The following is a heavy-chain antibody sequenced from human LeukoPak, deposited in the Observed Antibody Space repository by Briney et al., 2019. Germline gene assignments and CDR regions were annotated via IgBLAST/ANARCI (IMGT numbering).Heavy chain of an antibody. CDR3: ARDALPIIMVQGPATEFDY. CDR1: GFTFSSYS. CDR2: ISSSSSYI. D-gene: IGHD3-10*01. Sequence: KPGGSLRLSCAASGFTFSSYSMNWVRQAPGKGLEWVSSISSSSSYIYYADSVKGRFTISRDNAKNSLYLQMNSLRAEDTAVYYCARDALPIIMVQGPATEFDYWGQGTLVTVSS. J-gene: IGHJ4*02. V-gene: IGHV3-21*01.